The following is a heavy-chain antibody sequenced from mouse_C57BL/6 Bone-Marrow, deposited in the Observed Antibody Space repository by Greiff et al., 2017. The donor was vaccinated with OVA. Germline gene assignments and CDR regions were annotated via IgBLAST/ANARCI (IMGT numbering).Heavy chain of an antibody. Sequence: VQLQQSGAELVRPGASVTLSCKASGYTFTDYEMHWVKQTPVHGLEWIGAIDPEPGGTAYNQKFKGKAILTADKSSSTAYMELRSLTSEDSAVYYCTRSYSNYGDFDYWGQGTTLTVSS. CDR2: IDPEPGGT. CDR1: GYTFTDYE. D-gene: IGHD2-5*01. V-gene: IGHV1-15*01. CDR3: TRSYSNYGDFDY. J-gene: IGHJ2*01.